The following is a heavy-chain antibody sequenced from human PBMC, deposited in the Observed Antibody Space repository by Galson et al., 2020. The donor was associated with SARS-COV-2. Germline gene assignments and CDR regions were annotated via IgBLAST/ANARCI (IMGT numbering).Heavy chain of an antibody. V-gene: IGHV3-23*01. D-gene: IGHD1-1*01. CDR2: ISGSGAST. CDR1: GFNFSSYA. J-gene: IGHJ4*02. CDR3: ARDPSDWTFFDY. Sequence: GESLKNSCVASGFNFSSYAMSWVRQAPGQGLEWVSGISGSGASTNYADSVKGRFTISRDNSKNTLDLQMNSLRAEDTAVYYCARDPSDWTFFDYWGQGTLVTVSS.